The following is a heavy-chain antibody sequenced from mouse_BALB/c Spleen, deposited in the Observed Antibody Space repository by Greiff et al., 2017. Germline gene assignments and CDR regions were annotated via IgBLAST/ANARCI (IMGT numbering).Heavy chain of an antibody. Sequence: LQQSGGGLVQPGGSLKLSCAASGFTFSSYTMSWVRQTPEKRLEWVAYISNGGGSTYYPDTVKGRFTISRDNAKNTLYLQMSSLKSEDTAMYYCARFITTVVAGWYFDVWGAGTTVTVSS. CDR3: ARFITTVVAGWYFDV. CDR1: GFTFSSYT. CDR2: ISNGGGST. J-gene: IGHJ1*01. D-gene: IGHD1-1*01. V-gene: IGHV5-12-2*01.